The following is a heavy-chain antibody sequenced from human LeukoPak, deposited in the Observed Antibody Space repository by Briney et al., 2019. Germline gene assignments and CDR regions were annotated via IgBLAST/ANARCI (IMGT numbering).Heavy chain of an antibody. J-gene: IGHJ5*02. CDR3: ARTDFWSGYSYNWFDP. D-gene: IGHD3-3*01. V-gene: IGHV4-30-4*08. CDR1: GGSISSGDYY. Sequence: SQTLSLTCTVSGGSISSGDYYWSWIRQPPGKGLEWIGYIYYSGSTYYNPSLKSRVTISVDTSKNQFSLKLSSVTAAGTAVYYCARTDFWSGYSYNWFDPWGQGTLVTVSS. CDR2: IYYSGST.